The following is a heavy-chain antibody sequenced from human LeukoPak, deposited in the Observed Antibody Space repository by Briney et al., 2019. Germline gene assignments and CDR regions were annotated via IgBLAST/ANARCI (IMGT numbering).Heavy chain of an antibody. J-gene: IGHJ4*02. Sequence: GRSLRLSCAASGFTFSSYGMHWVRQAPGKGLEWVAVISYDGSNKYYADSVKGRFTISRDNSKNTLYLQMNSLRAEDTALYYCARDDYGSGSWSDYWGQGTLVTVSS. CDR3: ARDDYGSGSWSDY. CDR1: GFTFSSYG. V-gene: IGHV3-30*03. CDR2: ISYDGSNK. D-gene: IGHD3-10*01.